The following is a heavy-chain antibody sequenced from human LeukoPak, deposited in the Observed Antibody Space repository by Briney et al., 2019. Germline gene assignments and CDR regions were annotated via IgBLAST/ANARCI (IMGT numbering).Heavy chain of an antibody. CDR3: ARSGYSYGADALDI. J-gene: IGHJ3*02. D-gene: IGHD5-18*01. V-gene: IGHV4-59*11. CDR1: GGSISSHY. Sequence: KSSETLSLTCTASGGSISSHYWSWIRQPPGKGLEWIGYIYYSGSTKYNPSLKSRVTISVDTSKKQFSLKLSSVTAADTAVYYCARSGYSYGADALDIWGQGTMVTVSS. CDR2: IYYSGST.